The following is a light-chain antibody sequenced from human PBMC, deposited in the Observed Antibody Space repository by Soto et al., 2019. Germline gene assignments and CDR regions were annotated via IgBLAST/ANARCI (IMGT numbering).Light chain of an antibody. CDR3: SSYITSSTV. J-gene: IGLJ2*01. Sequence: QSVLTQPASVSGSPGQSITISCTGTSSDVGGYNYVSWYQQHPGKAPKLMIYDVTKRPSGVSNRFSGSKSGNTASLTISGLQAEDEADYYCSSYITSSTVFGGGTKLTVL. CDR2: DVT. V-gene: IGLV2-14*01. CDR1: SSDVGGYNY.